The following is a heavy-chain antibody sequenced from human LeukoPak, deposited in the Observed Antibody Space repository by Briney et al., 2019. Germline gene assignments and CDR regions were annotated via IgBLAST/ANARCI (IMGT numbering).Heavy chain of an antibody. J-gene: IGHJ3*02. V-gene: IGHV4-39*02. CDR2: IYYSGST. CDR3: ARDGGDDAFDI. Sequence: SETLSLTCTVSGGSISSSGYYWAWIRQPPGKGLEWIGTIYYSGSTYYNSSLKSRVTISIDTSKNQFSLKLSSVTAADTAVYYCARDGGDDAFDIWGQGTMVTVSS. D-gene: IGHD3-10*01. CDR1: GGSISSSGYY.